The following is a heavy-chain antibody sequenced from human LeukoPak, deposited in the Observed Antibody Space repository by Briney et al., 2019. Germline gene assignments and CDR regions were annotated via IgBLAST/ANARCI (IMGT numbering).Heavy chain of an antibody. D-gene: IGHD3-3*01. CDR3: ARVFGAASYYYYMDV. V-gene: IGHV3-53*01. J-gene: IGHJ6*03. Sequence: PGGSLRLSCAASGFTVSSNYMSWVRQAPGKGLEWVSVIYSGGSTYYEDSVKGRFTISRDNSKNTLYLQMNSLRAEDTAVYYCARVFGAASYYYYMDVWGKGTTVTVSS. CDR2: IYSGGST. CDR1: GFTVSSNY.